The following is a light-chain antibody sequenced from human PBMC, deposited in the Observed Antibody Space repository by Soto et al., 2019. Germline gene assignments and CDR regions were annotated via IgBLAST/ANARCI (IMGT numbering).Light chain of an antibody. Sequence: DIQMTQSPSSLSASVGDRVTITCQASHDISNYLNWYQQKPGQAPKLLIYDASNLETGVPSRFSGSGSGTDFTFTISSLQPEDIATYYCQQYDDPALTFGGGTKVDIK. V-gene: IGKV1-33*01. CDR2: DAS. J-gene: IGKJ4*01. CDR3: QQYDDPALT. CDR1: HDISNY.